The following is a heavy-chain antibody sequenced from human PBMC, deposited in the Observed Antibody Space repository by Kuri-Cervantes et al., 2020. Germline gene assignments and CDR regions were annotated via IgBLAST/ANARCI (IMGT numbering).Heavy chain of an antibody. Sequence: GSLRLSCTVSGGSISSYYWSWIRQPPGKGLEWIGYIYYSGSTNYNPSLKSRVTISVDTSKNQFSLKLSSVTAADTAVYYCARVQRGSGWYYFDYWGQGTLVTVSS. CDR3: ARVQRGSGWYYFDY. CDR2: IYYSGST. J-gene: IGHJ4*02. CDR1: GGSISSYY. V-gene: IGHV4-59*01. D-gene: IGHD6-19*01.